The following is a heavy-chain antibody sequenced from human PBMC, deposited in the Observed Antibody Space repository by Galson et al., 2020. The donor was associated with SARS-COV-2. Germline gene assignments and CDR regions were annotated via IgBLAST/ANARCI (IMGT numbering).Heavy chain of an antibody. V-gene: IGHV4-59*08. CDR2: IYYSEGP. CDR3: ACRQTYYYDSSGIFDY. D-gene: IGHD3-22*01. J-gene: IGHJ4*02. CDR1: GGAISGSY. Sequence: SQTLSLTCSVSGGAISGSYWSWIRQPTGRGLECIRYIYYSEGPTYNPSLKSRVTISLETSENQFSLKLSSVTAADTAVYYCACRQTYYYDSSGIFDYWGQGTLVTVSS.